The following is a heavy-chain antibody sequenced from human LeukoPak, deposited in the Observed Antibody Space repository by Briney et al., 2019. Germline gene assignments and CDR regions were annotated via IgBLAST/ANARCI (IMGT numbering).Heavy chain of an antibody. J-gene: IGHJ4*02. CDR2: IYDRGST. Sequence: SETPSLTRTVSWVPLCSLYWSRIPQPPREGLEGIGYIYDRGSTNYNPSLKSRVTISVDTSKNHFSLKLSSVASADTAVYYCTRGPRPFHYWGQGTLVTVSS. CDR3: TRGPRPFHY. CDR1: WVPLCSLY. V-gene: IGHV4-59*08.